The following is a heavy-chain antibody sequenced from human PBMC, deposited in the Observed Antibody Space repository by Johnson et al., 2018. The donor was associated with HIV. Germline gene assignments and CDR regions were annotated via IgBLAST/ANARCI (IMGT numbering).Heavy chain of an antibody. D-gene: IGHD6-13*01. CDR1: GFTFSSYA. CDR2: LSYDGSNK. CDR3: ARGLAADAFDI. V-gene: IGHV3-30-3*01. J-gene: IGHJ3*02. Sequence: QVQLVESGGGVVQPGRSLRLSCAASGFTFSSYAMHWVRQAPGKGLEWVAVLSYDGSNKYYADSVKGRFTISRDNSKNTLYLQKNSLRAEDTAVYYCARGLAADAFDIWGQGTMVTVSS.